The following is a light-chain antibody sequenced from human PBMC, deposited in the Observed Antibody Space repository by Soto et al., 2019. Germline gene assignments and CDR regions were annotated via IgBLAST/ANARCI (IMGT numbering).Light chain of an antibody. Sequence: EIVLTQSPGTLSLSPGEGDTLSCSASQSVTNNFLAWYQQKPGQAPRLLIYDATSRATGIPDRFSGSGSGTDSTLTINRLEPEDFAVYYCQQYGSTPVTFGQGTKVDIK. CDR1: QSVTNNF. V-gene: IGKV3-20*01. CDR3: QQYGSTPVT. J-gene: IGKJ1*01. CDR2: DAT.